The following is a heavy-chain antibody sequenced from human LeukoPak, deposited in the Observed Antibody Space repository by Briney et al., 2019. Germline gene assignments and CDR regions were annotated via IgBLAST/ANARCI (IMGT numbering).Heavy chain of an antibody. Sequence: ASVKVSCKASGYTFTGYYMHWVRQVPGQGLEWMGWINPNSGDTNYAQKFQGRVTMTRDTSIRTAYLEVGGLRSDDTAVYYCAKNPYEYYFDYWGQGTLVTVSS. CDR1: GYTFTGYY. D-gene: IGHD5-12*01. J-gene: IGHJ4*02. CDR2: INPNSGDT. CDR3: AKNPYEYYFDY. V-gene: IGHV1-2*02.